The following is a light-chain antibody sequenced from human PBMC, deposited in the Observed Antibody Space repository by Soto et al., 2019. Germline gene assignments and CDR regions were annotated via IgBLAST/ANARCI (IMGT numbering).Light chain of an antibody. Sequence: EIVLTQSPAILSVSPGERATLSCRASQSISRSLAWYQQKPGQAPRLLIYGASSRATGIPARFSGSGSGTDFTLTISSLEPEDFAVYYCQQYGSSPPRTFGQGTKVDIK. CDR3: QQYGSSPPRT. J-gene: IGKJ1*01. V-gene: IGKV3-20*01. CDR1: QSISRS. CDR2: GAS.